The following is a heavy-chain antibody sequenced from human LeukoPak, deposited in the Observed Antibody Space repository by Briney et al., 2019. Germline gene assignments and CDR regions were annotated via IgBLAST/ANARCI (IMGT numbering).Heavy chain of an antibody. CDR2: IYTTGST. CDR3: ARAERTVNVFDS. V-gene: IGHV4-4*07. CDR1: DGSMISYH. Sequence: SETLSLTCSVSDGSMISYHWSWIRQPAGKGLEWIGRIYTTGSTDYNPSLMRRVTMSVDTSKNQFSLQLRSVTAADTAVYYCARAERTVNVFDSWGQGTIVTVSS. J-gene: IGHJ3*01. D-gene: IGHD3-10*02.